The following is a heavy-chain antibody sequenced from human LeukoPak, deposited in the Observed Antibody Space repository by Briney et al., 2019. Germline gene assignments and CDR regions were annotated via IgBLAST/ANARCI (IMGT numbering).Heavy chain of an antibody. CDR2: IYYSGST. D-gene: IGHD3-22*01. V-gene: IGHV4-39*01. CDR3: ARHDSSGYYYYYYGMDV. CDR1: GGXISSSSYY. J-gene: IGHJ6*02. Sequence: PSETLSLTCTVSGGXISSSSYYWGWIRQPPGMGLEWLGSIYYSGSTYYNPSLKSRVTISVDTSKNQFSLKLSSVTAADTAVYYCARHDSSGYYYYYYGMDVWGQGTTVTVSS.